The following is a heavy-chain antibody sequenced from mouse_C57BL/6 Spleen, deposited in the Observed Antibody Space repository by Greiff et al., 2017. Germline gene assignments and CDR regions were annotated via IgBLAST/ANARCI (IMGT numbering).Heavy chain of an antibody. CDR2: IYPGSGST. V-gene: IGHV1-55*01. D-gene: IGHD3-1*01. Sequence: QVQLQQSGAELVKPGASVKMSCKASGYTFTSYWITWVKQRPGQGLEWIGDIYPGSGSTNYNEKFKSKATLTVDTSSSTAYMQLSSLTSEDSAVYYCAGHSSGSYYAMDYWGQGTSVTVSS. CDR3: AGHSSGSYYAMDY. CDR1: GYTFTSYW. J-gene: IGHJ4*01.